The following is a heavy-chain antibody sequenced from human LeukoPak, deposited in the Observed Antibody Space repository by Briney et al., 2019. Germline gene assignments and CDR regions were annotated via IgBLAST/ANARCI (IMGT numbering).Heavy chain of an antibody. Sequence: GASVKVSCKASGYTFTSYGISWVRQAPGQGLEWMGWISAYNGNTNYAQKLQGRVTMTTDTSTSTACMELRSLRSDDTAVYYCASVGDYGNSNEAFDIWGQGTMVTVSS. CDR2: ISAYNGNT. D-gene: IGHD4-17*01. V-gene: IGHV1-18*01. CDR3: ASVGDYGNSNEAFDI. CDR1: GYTFTSYG. J-gene: IGHJ3*02.